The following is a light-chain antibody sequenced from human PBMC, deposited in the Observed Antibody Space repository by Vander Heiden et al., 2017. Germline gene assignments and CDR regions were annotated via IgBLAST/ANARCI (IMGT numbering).Light chain of an antibody. CDR1: QSISSY. J-gene: IGKJ2*01. CDR2: AAS. CDR3: QQSYSTPYT. V-gene: IGKV1-39*01. Sequence: IQITQSPSSLSASLGDRVTITCRASQSISSYLNWYQQKSGKVPKFLIYAASSLQSGVPSRFSGSGSGTDFTLTINSLQPEDFATYYCQQSYSTPYTFGQGTKLEIK.